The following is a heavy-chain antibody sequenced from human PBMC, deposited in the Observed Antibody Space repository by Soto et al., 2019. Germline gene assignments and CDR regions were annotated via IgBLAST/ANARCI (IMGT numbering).Heavy chain of an antibody. Sequence: ASVKVSCKASGYTFTSYGISWVRQAPGQGLEWMGWISAYNGNTNYAQKLQGRVTMTTDTSTSTAYMELRSLRSDDTAVYYCAREKGLLWFGELSQKNWFDPWGQRTLVTVSS. D-gene: IGHD3-10*01. CDR2: ISAYNGNT. CDR1: GYTFTSYG. V-gene: IGHV1-18*04. J-gene: IGHJ5*02. CDR3: AREKGLLWFGELSQKNWFDP.